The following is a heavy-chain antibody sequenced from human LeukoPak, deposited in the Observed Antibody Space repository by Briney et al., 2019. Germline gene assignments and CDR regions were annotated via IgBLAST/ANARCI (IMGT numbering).Heavy chain of an antibody. CDR3: ARRGIRVNPYFDY. Sequence: SETLSLTCTVSGGSISSYYWSWIRQPPGKGLEWIGYFSYSGSTNYNPSLKSRVTISVDTSKNQFSLKLSSVTAADTAVYYCARRGIRVNPYFDYWGQGTLVTVSS. D-gene: IGHD3-3*01. CDR2: FSYSGST. V-gene: IGHV4-59*08. CDR1: GGSISSYY. J-gene: IGHJ4*02.